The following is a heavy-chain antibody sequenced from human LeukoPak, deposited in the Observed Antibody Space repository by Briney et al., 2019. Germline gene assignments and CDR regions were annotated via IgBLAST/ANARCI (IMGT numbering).Heavy chain of an antibody. CDR1: GGSISSYY. CDR2: IYYSGST. V-gene: IGHV4-59*08. J-gene: IGHJ6*03. CDR3: ARLLAEQWLASYYYYMDV. D-gene: IGHD6-19*01. Sequence: SETLSLTCTVSGGSISSYYWSWIRQPPGKGLEWIGYIYYSGSTNYNPSLKSRVTISVDTSKNQFSLKLSSVTAADTAVYYCARLLAEQWLASYYYYMDVWGKGTTVTVSS.